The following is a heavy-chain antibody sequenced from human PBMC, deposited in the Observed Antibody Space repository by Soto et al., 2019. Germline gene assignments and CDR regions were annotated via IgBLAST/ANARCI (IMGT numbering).Heavy chain of an antibody. CDR1: GDNLRSST. D-gene: IGHD2-15*01. CDR2: FIPMIRLT. CDR3: ARVRGHSATRAYDY. Sequence: QVQLVQSGAEVRQSGSSVKVSCEASGDNLRSSTISFLRQAPGQGLEWMGSFIPMIRLTKYAQKFQGRVTITVDQATSTAYMELSSRRPEDTAMYYCARVRGHSATRAYDYWGQGTLVAVAS. V-gene: IGHV1-69*02. J-gene: IGHJ4*02.